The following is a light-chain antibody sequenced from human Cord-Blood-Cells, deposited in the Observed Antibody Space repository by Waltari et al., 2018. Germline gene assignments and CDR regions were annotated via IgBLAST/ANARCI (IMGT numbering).Light chain of an antibody. J-gene: IGLJ1*01. CDR1: SSDVGGYNY. Sequence: QSALNQPASVSGSPGQSITISCTGTSSDVGGYNYVSWYQQHPGKAPKLMIHDVSNRPSGVSNRFSGSKSGNTASLTISGLQAEDEADYYCSSYTSSSTYVFGTGTKVTVL. CDR3: SSYTSSSTYV. CDR2: DVS. V-gene: IGLV2-14*01.